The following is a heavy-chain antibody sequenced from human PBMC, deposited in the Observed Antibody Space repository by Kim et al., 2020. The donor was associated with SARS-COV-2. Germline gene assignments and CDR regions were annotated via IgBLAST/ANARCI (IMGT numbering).Heavy chain of an antibody. Sequence: GGSLRLSCAASGFTFSSYSMNWVRQAPGKGLEWVSSISSSSSYIYYADSVKGRFTISRDNAKNSLYLKMNSLRAEDTAVYYCARDTSSGLHNQYYYYYGMDVWGQGTTVTVSS. D-gene: IGHD6-19*01. CDR1: GFTFSSYS. CDR2: ISSSSSYI. V-gene: IGHV3-21*01. CDR3: ARDTSSGLHNQYYYYYGMDV. J-gene: IGHJ6*02.